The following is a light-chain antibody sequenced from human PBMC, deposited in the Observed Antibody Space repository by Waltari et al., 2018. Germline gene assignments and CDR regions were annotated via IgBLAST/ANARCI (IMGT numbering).Light chain of an antibody. Sequence: QLVLPPSPSASASLGASVTLTCTLRSGHSSYAIAWHPQQPEKGPRYLMKLNSDGSHSKGDGIPDRFSGSSSGAERYLTISSLQSEDEADYYCQTWGTGFWVFGGGTKLTVL. V-gene: IGLV4-69*01. J-gene: IGLJ3*02. CDR3: QTWGTGFWV. CDR1: SGHSSYA. CDR2: LNSDGSH.